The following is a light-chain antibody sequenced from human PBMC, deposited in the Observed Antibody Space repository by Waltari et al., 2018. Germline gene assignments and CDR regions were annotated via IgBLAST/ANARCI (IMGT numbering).Light chain of an antibody. CDR3: QQYNNWRT. Sequence: EVLMTQSPATLSVSPGETATLSCRASQSISNNLAWYQQKPGQAPRLLIYGASTRATGVPARFSGSGSGTEFTLTISSLQSEDFAVYYCQQYNNWRTFGQGTKLESK. J-gene: IGKJ2*01. CDR1: QSISNN. CDR2: GAS. V-gene: IGKV3-15*01.